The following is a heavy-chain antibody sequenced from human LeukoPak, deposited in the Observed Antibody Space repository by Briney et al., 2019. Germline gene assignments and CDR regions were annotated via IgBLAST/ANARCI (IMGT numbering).Heavy chain of an antibody. CDR2: IYYSGST. D-gene: IGHD3-10*01. V-gene: IGHV4-59*01. J-gene: IGHJ5*02. Sequence: PSETLSLTCAVSGGSTSSYYWSWIRQPPGKGLEWIGYIYYSGSTNYNPSLKSRVTISVDTSKNQFSLKLSSVTAADTAVYYCARGRIGWFDPWGQGTLVTVSS. CDR1: GGSTSSYY. CDR3: ARGRIGWFDP.